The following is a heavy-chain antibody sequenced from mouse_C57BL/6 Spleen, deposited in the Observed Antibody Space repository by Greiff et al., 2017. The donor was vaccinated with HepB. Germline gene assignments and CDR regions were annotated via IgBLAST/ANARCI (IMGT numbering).Heavy chain of an antibody. CDR1: GYTFTSYW. CDR2: IDPSDSYT. CDR3: ARGGAAQATSFDY. Sequence: VQLQQSGAELVMPGASVKLSCKASGYTFTSYWMHWVKQRPGQGLEWIGEIDPSDSYTNYNQKFKGKSTLTVDKSSSTAYMQLSSLTSEDSAVYYCARGGAAQATSFDYWGQGTTLTVSS. J-gene: IGHJ2*01. V-gene: IGHV1-69*01. D-gene: IGHD3-2*02.